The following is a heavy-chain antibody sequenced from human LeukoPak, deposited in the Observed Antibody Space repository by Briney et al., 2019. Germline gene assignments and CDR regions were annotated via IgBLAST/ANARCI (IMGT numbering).Heavy chain of an antibody. CDR2: IYSGGST. J-gene: IGHJ5*02. CDR1: GFTISSNY. V-gene: IGHV3-53*01. Sequence: GGSLRLSCAASGFTISSNYMSWVRQAPGKGLEWVSVIYSGGSTYYADSVKGRFTISRDNSKNTLYLQMNSLRAEDTAVYYCARIFGDGNWFDPWGQGTLVTVSS. CDR3: ARIFGDGNWFDP. D-gene: IGHD3-3*01.